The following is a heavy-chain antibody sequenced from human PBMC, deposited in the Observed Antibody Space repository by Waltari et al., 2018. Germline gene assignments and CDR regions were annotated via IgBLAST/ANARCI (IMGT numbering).Heavy chain of an antibody. CDR1: GYTFTSYD. D-gene: IGHD3-16*01. Sequence: QVQLVQSGAEVKKPGASVKVSCKASGYTFTSYDINWVGQATGQGLEWRGWRNPNSGNTGNAQKFQGRVTLTRNTSRSPAYMELSSLRSEDTAVYYWARGRRGSGFAYWGQGTLVTVSS. CDR3: ARGRRGSGFAY. V-gene: IGHV1-8*03. CDR2: RNPNSGNT. J-gene: IGHJ4*02.